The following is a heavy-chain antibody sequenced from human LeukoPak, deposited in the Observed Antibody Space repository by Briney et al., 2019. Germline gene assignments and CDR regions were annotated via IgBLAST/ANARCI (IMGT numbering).Heavy chain of an antibody. J-gene: IGHJ5*01. CDR2: IYTGGNT. CDR3: ARARGYSWIDS. D-gene: IGHD3-10*01. V-gene: IGHV3-53*01. CDR1: GFIVSSSY. Sequence: GGSLRLSCAASGFIVSSSYMSWVRQAPGKGLEWVSVIYTGGNTYYADSVKGRFTISRDDSKNTLYLQMSSLRAEDTAVYYCARARGYSWIDSWGQGTLVTVSS.